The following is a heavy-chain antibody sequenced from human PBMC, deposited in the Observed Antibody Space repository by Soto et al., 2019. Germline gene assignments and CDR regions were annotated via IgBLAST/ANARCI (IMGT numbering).Heavy chain of an antibody. Sequence: QVQLQGSGPGLVKPSQTLSLTCANTGGSITSGAYFWTWIRQLPGKGLEWIGHISYSGNTDYNPSLKSRVTLSRDTSKNQFSLTLGAVTAADTAVYYRARGKRPLAMFFDYWGQGTLVTVSS. D-gene: IGHD6-25*01. CDR2: ISYSGNT. V-gene: IGHV4-31*11. CDR3: ARGKRPLAMFFDY. J-gene: IGHJ4*02. CDR1: GGSITSGAYF.